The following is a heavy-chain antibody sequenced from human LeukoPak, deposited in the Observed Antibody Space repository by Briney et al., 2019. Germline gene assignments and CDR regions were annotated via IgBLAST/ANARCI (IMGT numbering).Heavy chain of an antibody. V-gene: IGHV3-23*01. CDR2: ISGSGGST. CDR1: GFTFSSYA. D-gene: IGHD5-12*01. Sequence: PGGSLRLSCAASGFTFSSYAMSWVRQASGKGLEWVSAISGSGGSTYCADSVKGRFTISRDNSKNTLYLQMNSLRAEDTAVYYCAKDRQIVATILDYWGQGTLVTVSS. CDR3: AKDRQIVATILDY. J-gene: IGHJ4*02.